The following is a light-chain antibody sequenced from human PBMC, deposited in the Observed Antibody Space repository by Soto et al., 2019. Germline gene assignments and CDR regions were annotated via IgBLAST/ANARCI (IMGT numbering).Light chain of an antibody. Sequence: DVQMTQSTSSLSASVGDRVTITCRASQSISSYLNWYQQKPGKAPKLLIYAASSLQSGVPSRFSGSGSGTDFTLTISSLQPEDFATYYCQQSYGTPQTFGQGSMVDVK. CDR2: AAS. J-gene: IGKJ1*01. CDR1: QSISSY. CDR3: QQSYGTPQT. V-gene: IGKV1-39*01.